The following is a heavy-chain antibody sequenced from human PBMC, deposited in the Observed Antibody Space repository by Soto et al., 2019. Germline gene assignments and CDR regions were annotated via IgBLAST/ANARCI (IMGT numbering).Heavy chain of an antibody. V-gene: IGHV5-51*01. D-gene: IGHD6-13*01. Sequence: GESLKISCDCSGYTFSNFCIGLVLQLPGKGLEWMGIIYPGDHETRYSPSFHGKVTISADKSINTAYLQWNSLEASDTAFYFCARSPRSSPYFDYWGQGALVTVSS. CDR1: GYTFSNFC. CDR2: IYPGDHET. CDR3: ARSPRSSPYFDY. J-gene: IGHJ4*02.